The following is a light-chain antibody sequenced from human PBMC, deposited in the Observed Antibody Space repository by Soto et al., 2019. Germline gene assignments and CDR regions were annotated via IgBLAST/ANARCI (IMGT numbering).Light chain of an antibody. CDR3: QQRINWPLT. CDR2: DAS. Sequence: ETLMTQSPATLSVSPGERATLTCRASQSVNNNLAWYQQKLGQAPRVLIYDASNRATGIPARFSGSGSGTDFTLTIDSLEPEDSAVYYCQQRINWPLTFGGGTKVEIK. V-gene: IGKV3-11*01. CDR1: QSVNNN. J-gene: IGKJ4*01.